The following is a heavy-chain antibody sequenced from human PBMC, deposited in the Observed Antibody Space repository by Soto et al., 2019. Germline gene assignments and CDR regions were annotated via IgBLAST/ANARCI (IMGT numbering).Heavy chain of an antibody. J-gene: IGHJ4*02. CDR1: GFTFSSYS. V-gene: IGHV3-21*01. CDR3: ARDYYYDSSGYYAGFDY. D-gene: IGHD3-22*01. CDR2: ISSSSSYI. Sequence: GGSLRLSCAASGFTFSSYSMDWVRQAPGKGLEWVSSISSSSSYIYYADSVKGRFTISRDNAKNSLYLQMNSLRAEDTAVYYCARDYYYDSSGYYAGFDYWGQGTLVTVSS.